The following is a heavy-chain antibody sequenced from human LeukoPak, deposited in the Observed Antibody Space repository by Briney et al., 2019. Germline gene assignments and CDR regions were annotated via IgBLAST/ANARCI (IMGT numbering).Heavy chain of an antibody. CDR2: IYYSGST. CDR3: ARPLDSYSTSSFDY. Sequence: SETLSLTCTVSGGSITSYYWSWIRQPPGKGLEWIGSIYYSGSTNYNPSLKSRVTISLDTSKSRFSLKLSSVTAADTAVYYCARPLDSYSTSSFDYWGQGTLVTVSS. CDR1: GGSITSYY. D-gene: IGHD6-6*01. J-gene: IGHJ4*02. V-gene: IGHV4-59*01.